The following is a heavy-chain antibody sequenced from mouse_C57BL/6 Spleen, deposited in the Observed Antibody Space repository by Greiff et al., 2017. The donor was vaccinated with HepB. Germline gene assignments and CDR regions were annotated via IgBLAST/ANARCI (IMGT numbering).Heavy chain of an antibody. CDR1: GYAFSSSW. V-gene: IGHV1-82*01. Sequence: VKLMESGPELVKPGASVKISCKASGYAFSSSWMNWVKQRPGKGLEWIGRIYPGDGDTNYNGKFKGKATLTADKSSSTAYMQLSSLTSEDSAVYFCARDGDSSGLDYWGQGTTLTVSS. CDR2: IYPGDGDT. CDR3: ARDGDSSGLDY. D-gene: IGHD3-2*02. J-gene: IGHJ2*01.